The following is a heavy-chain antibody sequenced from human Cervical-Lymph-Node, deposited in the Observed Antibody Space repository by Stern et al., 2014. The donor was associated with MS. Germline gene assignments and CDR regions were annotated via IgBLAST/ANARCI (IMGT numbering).Heavy chain of an antibody. Sequence: DQLVQSGPEVKRPGESLKISCQGSGYTFTSYWIGWVRQMPGKGLEWIAIIFPGGSDIRSSPSFQGQVTISADKSSSPAYLQWNNLKASDTAIYYCARQRYFDYWGQGTLVTVSS. CDR3: ARQRYFDY. CDR1: GYTFTSYW. CDR2: IFPGGSDI. J-gene: IGHJ4*02. V-gene: IGHV5-51*01.